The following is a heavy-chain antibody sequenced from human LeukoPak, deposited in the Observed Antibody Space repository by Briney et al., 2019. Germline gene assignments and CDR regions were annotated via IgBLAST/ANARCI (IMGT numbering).Heavy chain of an antibody. CDR1: GITFRSYS. CDR3: ARDRYGGNSAPSY. CDR2: ISSSSSYI. D-gene: IGHD4-23*01. V-gene: IGHV3-21*01. Sequence: GALKISCATSGITFRSYSLNRVRPAPGKGLEGVLSISSSSSYIYYTDSVKGRFTISRDNAKNSLYLQMNSLRAEDTAVYYCARDRYGGNSAPSYWGRGTLVTVSS. J-gene: IGHJ4*02.